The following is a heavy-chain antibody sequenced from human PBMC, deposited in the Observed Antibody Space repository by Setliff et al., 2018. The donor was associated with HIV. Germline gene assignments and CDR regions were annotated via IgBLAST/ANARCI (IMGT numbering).Heavy chain of an antibody. CDR1: GGSFSGYY. CDR2: INHSGST. J-gene: IGHJ2*01. Sequence: SETLSLTCAVYGGSFSGYYWNWIRQPPGKGLEWIGEINHSGSTNYNPSLKSRVTISVDTSKNQFSLKLSSVTAADTAMYYCASGRYGRTLPWYFDLWGRGTLVTVSS. V-gene: IGHV4-34*01. CDR3: ASGRYGRTLPWYFDL. D-gene: IGHD4-17*01.